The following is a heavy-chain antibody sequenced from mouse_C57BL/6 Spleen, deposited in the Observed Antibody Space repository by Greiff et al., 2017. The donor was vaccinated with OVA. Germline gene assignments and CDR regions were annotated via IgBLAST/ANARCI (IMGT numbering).Heavy chain of an antibody. D-gene: IGHD2-2*01. V-gene: IGHV1-64*01. CDR3: ARRGGYDPAWFAY. J-gene: IGHJ3*01. CDR1: GYTFTSYW. CDR2: IHPNSGST. Sequence: QVQLQQPGAELVKPGASVKLSCKASGYTFTSYWMHWVKQRPGQGLEWIGMIHPNSGSTNYNEKFKSKATLTVDKSSSTAYMQLSSLTSKDSAVYSCARRGGYDPAWFAYWGQGTLVTVSA.